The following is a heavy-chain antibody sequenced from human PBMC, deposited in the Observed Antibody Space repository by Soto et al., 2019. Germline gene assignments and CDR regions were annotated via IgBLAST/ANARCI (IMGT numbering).Heavy chain of an antibody. D-gene: IGHD1-26*01. V-gene: IGHV3-33*01. CDR2: IWHDGNNK. CDR3: ASDLVGASDSYGLDV. Sequence: LRLSCAASGFTFSNYGMHWVRQAPGKGLEWVAIIWHDGNNKYYADSVRGRFIISRDNSKNRLYLQMSSLRAEDTAVYYCASDLVGASDSYGLDVWGQGTPVTVSS. J-gene: IGHJ6*02. CDR1: GFTFSNYG.